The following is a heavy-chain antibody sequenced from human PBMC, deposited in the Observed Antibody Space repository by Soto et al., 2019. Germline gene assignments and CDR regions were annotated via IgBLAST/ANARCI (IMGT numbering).Heavy chain of an antibody. CDR1: GGSISSGPYS. V-gene: IGHV4-39*01. J-gene: IGHJ6*02. Sequence: QLQLQESGPGLVKPSETLSLTCTVSGGSISSGPYSWGWIRQPPGEGLEWIGTFHYSENTYYNPSLATRATISVDTSNHQFSLKLTSVTVADTAIYYCARIGGYCSTTSCYGFYGMDVWGQGTTVIVSS. CDR2: FHYSENT. D-gene: IGHD2-2*01. CDR3: ARIGGYCSTTSCYGFYGMDV.